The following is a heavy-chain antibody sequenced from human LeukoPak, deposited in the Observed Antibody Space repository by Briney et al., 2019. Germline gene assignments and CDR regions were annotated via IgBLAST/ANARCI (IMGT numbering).Heavy chain of an antibody. D-gene: IGHD6-19*01. V-gene: IGHV3-23*01. CDR3: AKCSGWFVRGKDYYYYYMDV. CDR1: GFTFRAYA. CDR2: VSTTGGST. Sequence: GRSLRLSCAASGFTFRAYAMHWVRQAPGKGPEWVSTVSTTGGSTYYADSVKGRFTISRDNSKDTLYLQMNSLRAEDTAVYYCAKCSGWFVRGKDYYYYYMDVWGKGTTVTVSS. J-gene: IGHJ6*03.